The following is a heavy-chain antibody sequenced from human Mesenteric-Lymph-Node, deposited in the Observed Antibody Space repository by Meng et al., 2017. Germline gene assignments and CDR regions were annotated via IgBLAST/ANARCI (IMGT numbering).Heavy chain of an antibody. Sequence: SETLSLTCTVSGGSISSYFWSWIRQPAGKGLEWIGRIYTSGSTNYNPSLKSRVTLSLDTSKNQFSLKLSSVTAADTAVYYCARDVWGLESAFDIWGQGTMVTVSS. CDR3: ARDVWGLESAFDI. CDR1: GGSISSYF. CDR2: IYTSGST. J-gene: IGHJ3*02. D-gene: IGHD2-21*01. V-gene: IGHV4-4*07.